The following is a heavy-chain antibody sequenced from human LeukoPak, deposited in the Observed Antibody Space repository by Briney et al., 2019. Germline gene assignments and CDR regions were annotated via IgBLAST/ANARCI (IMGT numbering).Heavy chain of an antibody. Sequence: GGSLRLSCAASGFSFKDYAMPWVRQSPGKGLEWVAVTSYDESTKYYVDSVRGRFTISRDNSKNTLFLQMNSLRAEDTAVYYCASSNWFDPWGQGTLVTVSS. J-gene: IGHJ5*02. CDR3: ASSNWFDP. CDR1: GFSFKDYA. V-gene: IGHV3-30*04. CDR2: TSYDESTK.